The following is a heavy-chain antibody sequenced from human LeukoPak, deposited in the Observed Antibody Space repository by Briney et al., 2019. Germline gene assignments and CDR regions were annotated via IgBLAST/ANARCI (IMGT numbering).Heavy chain of an antibody. V-gene: IGHV4-59*11. J-gene: IGHJ6*03. Sequence: PSETLPLTCSVSGGPISSQHWSWIRQPPGRGLERVGYIYYSGSTNYNPSLKSRVTISVDTSKNQFSLKLRSVTAADTAVYYCARGPYWEWLKGYYNMDVWGKGTTVTVSS. CDR3: ARGPYWEWLKGYYNMDV. CDR1: GGPISSQH. D-gene: IGHD3-3*01. CDR2: IYYSGST.